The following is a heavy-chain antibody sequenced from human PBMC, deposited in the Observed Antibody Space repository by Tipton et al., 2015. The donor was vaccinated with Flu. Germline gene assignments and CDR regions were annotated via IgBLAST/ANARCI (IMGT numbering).Heavy chain of an antibody. Sequence: LRLSCTVSGGSFRSYYWSWIRQPPGKRLEWIGYIFYSESTHYSPSLKSRVTISVDTSQSQFSLRLSSVTAADTAIYYCARDTGAYYGLDYWGQGTLVTVSS. D-gene: IGHD1-26*01. J-gene: IGHJ4*02. V-gene: IGHV4-59*12. CDR1: GGSFRSYY. CDR2: IFYSEST. CDR3: ARDTGAYYGLDY.